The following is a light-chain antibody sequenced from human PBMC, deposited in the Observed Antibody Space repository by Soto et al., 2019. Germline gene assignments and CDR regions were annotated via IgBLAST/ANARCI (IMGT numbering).Light chain of an antibody. CDR2: GAS. CDR3: QQYGGSPWT. CDR1: QSVSSSY. J-gene: IGKJ1*01. V-gene: IGKV3-20*01. Sequence: EIVLTQSPGTLSLSPGERATLSCRASQSVSSSYLAWYQQKPGQAPRLLIYGASSRATGIPNRFSGSGSGIDFTLTISRLEPEDLSVYYCQQYGGSPWTFGQGTKMEIK.